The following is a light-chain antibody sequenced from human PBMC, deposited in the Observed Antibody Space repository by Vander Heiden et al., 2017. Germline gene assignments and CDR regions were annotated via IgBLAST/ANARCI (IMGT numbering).Light chain of an antibody. Sequence: QAVLTQPPSASGAPGHSVTSSCSGTSSNTASNSVNWYQQLPGTAPKLLTYSNNQRPSGVPDRFSGSKSGTSASLAISGLQSEDEADYYCAAWDDSLNGWVFGGGTKLTVL. CDR1: SSNTASNS. J-gene: IGLJ3*02. V-gene: IGLV1-44*01. CDR2: SNN. CDR3: AAWDDSLNGWV.